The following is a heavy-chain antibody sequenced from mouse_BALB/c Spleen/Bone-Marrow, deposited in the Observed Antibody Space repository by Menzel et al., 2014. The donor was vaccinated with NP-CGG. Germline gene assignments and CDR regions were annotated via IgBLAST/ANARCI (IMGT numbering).Heavy chain of an antibody. CDR2: IYPSDSYT. Sequence: VQLQQSGAELVRPGASVKVSCKASGYTFTSYWINWVKPRPGQGLEWIGNIYPSDSYTNYNQNFKDKATLTVDKSSSTACMQLSSPTSEDSAVYYCTRQYGNYYAMDYWGQGTSVTVSS. CDR1: GYTFTSYW. CDR3: TRQYGNYYAMDY. D-gene: IGHD2-10*02. V-gene: IGHV1-69*02. J-gene: IGHJ4*01.